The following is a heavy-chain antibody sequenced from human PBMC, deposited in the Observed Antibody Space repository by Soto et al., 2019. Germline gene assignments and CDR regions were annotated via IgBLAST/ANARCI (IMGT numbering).Heavy chain of an antibody. D-gene: IGHD1-26*01. J-gene: IGHJ4*02. V-gene: IGHV1-8*01. Sequence: ASVKVSCKASGYSFTSLDINWVRQTTGQGLGWMGWMQPSSGRTGYAQKFQGRVTMTRDTSINTAYMELSSLTSDDTAFYYCARGVTAGVDYWGQGTLVTVSS. CDR3: ARGVTAGVDY. CDR2: MQPSSGRT. CDR1: GYSFTSLD.